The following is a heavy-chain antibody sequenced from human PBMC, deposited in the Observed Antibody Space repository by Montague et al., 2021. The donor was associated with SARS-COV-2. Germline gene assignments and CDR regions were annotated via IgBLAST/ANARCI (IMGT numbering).Heavy chain of an antibody. J-gene: IGHJ5*02. CDR2: IYYSGST. Sequence: SETLSLTCTVSGGSISSYYWSWIRQPPGKGLEWIGCIYYSGSTNYNPSLKSRVTISVDTSKNQFSLKLSSVTAADTAVYYCARGGYSSSWYGTHNWFDPWGQGTLVTVSS. V-gene: IGHV4-59*12. D-gene: IGHD6-13*01. CDR3: ARGGYSSSWYGTHNWFDP. CDR1: GGSISSYY.